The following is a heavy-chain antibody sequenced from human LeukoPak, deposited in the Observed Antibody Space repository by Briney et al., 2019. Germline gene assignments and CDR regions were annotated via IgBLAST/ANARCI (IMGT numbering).Heavy chain of an antibody. V-gene: IGHV7-4-1*02. J-gene: IGHJ4*02. CDR3: ARDGGQRGYSYGYVDY. CDR2: TNTGNP. D-gene: IGHD5-18*01. Sequence: TNTGNPTYAQGFTGRFVFSLDTSVSTAYLQISSLKAEDTAVYYCARDGGQRGYSYGYVDYWGQGTLVTVSS.